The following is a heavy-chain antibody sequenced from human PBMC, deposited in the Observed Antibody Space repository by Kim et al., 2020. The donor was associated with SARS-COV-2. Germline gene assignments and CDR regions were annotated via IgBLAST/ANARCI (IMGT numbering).Heavy chain of an antibody. D-gene: IGHD3-9*01. Sequence: IYYADSVQGRFTISRDNAKNSLYLQMNSLRAEDTAVYYCARRDPTGYFDYWGQGTLVTVSS. CDR3: ARRDPTGYFDY. CDR2: I. V-gene: IGHV3-11*01. J-gene: IGHJ4*02.